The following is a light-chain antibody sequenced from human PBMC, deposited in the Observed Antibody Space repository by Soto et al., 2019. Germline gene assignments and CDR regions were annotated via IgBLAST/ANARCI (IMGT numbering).Light chain of an antibody. CDR3: QQRYNWPQT. J-gene: IGKJ1*01. CDR1: QSVSRT. V-gene: IGKV3-11*01. Sequence: EVVLTQSPATLSLSPGERANLSCRTSQSVSRTLAWYQQKSGQAPRLLIYDASNRATGIPTRFSGSGSGTDFALTISSLEPEDFEVYYCQQRYNWPQTFGQGTKVEIK. CDR2: DAS.